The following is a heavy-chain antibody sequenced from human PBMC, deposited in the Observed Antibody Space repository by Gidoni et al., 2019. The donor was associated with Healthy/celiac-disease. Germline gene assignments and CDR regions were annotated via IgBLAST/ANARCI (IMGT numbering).Heavy chain of an antibody. CDR3: ARGRLLWFGEVSYYYYGMDV. V-gene: IGHV4-34*01. CDR1: GGSFSGYY. CDR2: LHHSVST. Sequence: QVQLQQWGAGLLKPSETLSLPCAVYGGSFSGYYWSWIRQPPGKGLEWIGELHHSVSTNYNPSLKMRVTISVDTSKNQFSLKLSSVTAADTAVYYCARGRLLWFGEVSYYYYGMDVWGQGTTVTVSS. D-gene: IGHD3-10*01. J-gene: IGHJ6*02.